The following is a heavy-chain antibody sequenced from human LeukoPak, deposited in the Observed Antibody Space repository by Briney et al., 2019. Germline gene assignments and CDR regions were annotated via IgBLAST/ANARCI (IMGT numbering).Heavy chain of an antibody. J-gene: IGHJ5*02. CDR3: ARAGYGSGSYFWFDP. CDR2: ISAYNGNT. D-gene: IGHD3-10*01. CDR1: GYTFTSYG. Sequence: ASVKVSCKASGYTFTSYGIGWVRQAPGQGLEWMGWISAYNGNTNYAQKLQGRVTMTTDTSTSTAYMELRSLRSDDTAVYYCARAGYGSGSYFWFDPWGQGTLVTVSS. V-gene: IGHV1-18*01.